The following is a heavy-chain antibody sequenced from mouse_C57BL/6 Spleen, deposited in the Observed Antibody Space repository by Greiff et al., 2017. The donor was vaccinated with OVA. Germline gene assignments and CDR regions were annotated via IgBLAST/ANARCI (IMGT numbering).Heavy chain of an antibody. CDR2: IYPGSGST. V-gene: IGHV1-55*01. D-gene: IGHD3-2*02. J-gene: IGHJ2*01. CDR1: GYTFTSYW. CDR3: ASGPYSSGYGY. Sequence: QVQLQQPGAELVKPGASVKMSCKASGYTFTSYWITWVKQRPGQGLEWIGDIYPGSGSTNYNEKFKSTATLTVDTSSSTAYMQLSSLTSEDSAVYYCASGPYSSGYGYWGQGTTLTVSS.